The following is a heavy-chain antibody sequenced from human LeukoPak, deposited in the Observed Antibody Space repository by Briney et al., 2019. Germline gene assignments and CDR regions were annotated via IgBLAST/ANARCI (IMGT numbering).Heavy chain of an antibody. J-gene: IGHJ4*02. V-gene: IGHV1-18*01. D-gene: IGHD4-17*01. CDR3: ARDYGDYISN. CDR2: ISAYNGNT. CDR1: GYTFTNYV. Sequence: ASVKVSCKAFGYTFTNYVISWVRQAPGQGVEWMGWISAYNGNTNYAQKLQGRVTMTTDTSTSTAYMELRSLRSDDTAVYYCARDYGDYISNWGQGTLVTVSS.